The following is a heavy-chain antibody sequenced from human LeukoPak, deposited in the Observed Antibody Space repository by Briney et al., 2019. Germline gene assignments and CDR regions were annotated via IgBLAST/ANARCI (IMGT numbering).Heavy chain of an antibody. V-gene: IGHV1-2*02. CDR1: GYTFTGYY. Sequence: ASVKVSCKASGYTFTGYYIHWVRQAPGQGLEWVGWINPKSGGTNYAQKFLDRVTMTTDMSISTAYMELIRLRSRDTAVHFCARGSSKYVFGYYMDVWGKGTTIMVSS. CDR2: INPKSGGT. D-gene: IGHD4-11*01. J-gene: IGHJ6*03. CDR3: ARGSSKYVFGYYMDV.